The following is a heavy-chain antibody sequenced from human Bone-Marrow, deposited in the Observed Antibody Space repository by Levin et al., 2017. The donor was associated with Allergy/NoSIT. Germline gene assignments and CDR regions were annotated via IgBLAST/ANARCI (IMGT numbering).Heavy chain of an antibody. CDR1: GFTFSTYW. Sequence: GGSLRLSCAASGFTFSTYWMSWVRQAPGKGLEWVANIRDDGGEKYYVDSVKGRFTISRDNAKNSLYLQMSSLRVEDTAVYYCGVTPRRDPFDYWGQGTLVAVSS. D-gene: IGHD2-21*02. V-gene: IGHV3-7*01. CDR2: IRDDGGEK. J-gene: IGHJ4*02. CDR3: GVTPRRDPFDY.